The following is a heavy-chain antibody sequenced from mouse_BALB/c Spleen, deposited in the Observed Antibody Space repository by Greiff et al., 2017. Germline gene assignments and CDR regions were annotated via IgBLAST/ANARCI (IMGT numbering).Heavy chain of an antibody. CDR2: INPSNGRT. CDR1: GYTFTSYW. Sequence: VQLQQPGAELVKPGASVKLSCKASGYTFTSYWMHWVKQRPGQGLEWIGEINPSNGRTNYNEKFKSKATLTVDKSSSTAYMQLSSLTSEDSAVYYCAPIYYDYDGYWYFDVWGAGTTVTVSS. D-gene: IGHD2-4*01. V-gene: IGHV1S81*02. J-gene: IGHJ1*01. CDR3: APIYYDYDGYWYFDV.